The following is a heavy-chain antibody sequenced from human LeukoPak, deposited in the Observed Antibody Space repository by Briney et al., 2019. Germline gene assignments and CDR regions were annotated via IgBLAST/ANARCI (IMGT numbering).Heavy chain of an antibody. V-gene: IGHV3-48*01. J-gene: IGHJ4*02. CDR1: GFTFSSYW. CDR3: AKDHQPLLGYCSSTSCQYFDY. D-gene: IGHD2-2*01. CDR2: ISSSSSTI. Sequence: GGSLRLSCAASGFTFSSYWMSWVRQAPGKGLEWVSYISSSSSTIYYAGSVKGRFTISRDNAKNSLYLQMNSLRAEDTAVYYCAKDHQPLLGYCSSTSCQYFDYWGQGTLVTVSS.